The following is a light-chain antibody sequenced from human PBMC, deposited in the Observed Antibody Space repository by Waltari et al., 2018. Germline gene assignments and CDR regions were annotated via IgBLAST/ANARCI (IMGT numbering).Light chain of an antibody. CDR3: QVWDSISDHVV. Sequence: SYVLTHPPPVSAAPGHTARIPCAGNTIETKNLHCHQQKPGQAPVLVVYDDTDRPPGIPERFSGSNSGNTATLIISRVEAGDEADYFCQVWDSISDHVVFGGGTKLTVL. V-gene: IGLV3-21*02. CDR1: TIETKN. CDR2: DDT. J-gene: IGLJ2*01.